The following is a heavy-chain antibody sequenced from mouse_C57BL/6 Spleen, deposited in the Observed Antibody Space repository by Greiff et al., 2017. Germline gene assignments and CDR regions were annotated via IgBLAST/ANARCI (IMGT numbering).Heavy chain of an antibody. D-gene: IGHD1-1*01. Sequence: DVMLVESGGGLVKPGGSLKLSCAASGFTFSDYGMHWVRQAPEKGLEWVAYISSGSSTIYYADTVKGRFTISRDNAKNTLFLQMTSLRSEDTAMYYCARELYYYGSSPHFDYWGQGTTLTVSS. CDR1: GFTFSDYG. CDR3: ARELYYYGSSPHFDY. V-gene: IGHV5-17*01. J-gene: IGHJ2*01. CDR2: ISSGSSTI.